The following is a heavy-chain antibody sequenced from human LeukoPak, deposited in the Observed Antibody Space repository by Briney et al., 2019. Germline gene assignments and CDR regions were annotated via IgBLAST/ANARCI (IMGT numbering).Heavy chain of an antibody. Sequence: ASVKVSCKASGYTLTSYYMHWVRQAPGQGLEWMGIINPSGGNTSYAQKFQGRVTMTRDTSTSTVYMELSSLRSEDTAVYYCARVVVGAEYWYWGQGTLVTVSS. CDR2: INPSGGNT. D-gene: IGHD1-26*01. CDR3: ARVVVGAEYWY. J-gene: IGHJ4*02. V-gene: IGHV1-46*01. CDR1: GYTLTSYY.